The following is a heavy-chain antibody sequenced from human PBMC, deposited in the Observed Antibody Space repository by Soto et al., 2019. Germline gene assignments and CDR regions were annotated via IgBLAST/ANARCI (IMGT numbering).Heavy chain of an antibody. CDR2: IKSKTDGGSI. CDR3: TTDSYCTTTTCYYMDV. D-gene: IGHD2-2*01. J-gene: IGHJ6*03. V-gene: IGHV3-15*01. CDR1: GLNFNNAW. Sequence: GGSLRLSCAASGLNFNNAWLSWVRQAPGKGLEWVGHIKSKTDGGSIDYAAPVKGRFTISRDDSINTVYLQMNSLKTEDTASYYCTTDSYCTTTTCYYMDVWGKGTTVTVSS.